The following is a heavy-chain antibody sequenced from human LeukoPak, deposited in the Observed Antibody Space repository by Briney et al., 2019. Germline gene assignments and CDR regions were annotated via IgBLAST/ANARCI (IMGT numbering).Heavy chain of an antibody. Sequence: WGSLRLSCAASGFTFSSYAIHWVRQAPGKGLEWVAVISYDGSNKYYADSVQGRFTIFRDNSKNTLYLRMNSLRAEDTAMYYCARALCDNNRCSSYFDSWGQGTLVTVSS. J-gene: IGHJ4*02. D-gene: IGHD3-10*02. V-gene: IGHV3-30-3*01. CDR2: ISYDGSNK. CDR1: GFTFSSYA. CDR3: ARALCDNNRCSSYFDS.